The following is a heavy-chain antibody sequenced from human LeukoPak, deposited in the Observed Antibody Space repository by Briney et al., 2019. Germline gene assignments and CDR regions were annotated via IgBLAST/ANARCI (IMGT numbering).Heavy chain of an antibody. D-gene: IGHD5-18*01. CDR2: IYYSGST. CDR1: GGSISSSSYY. J-gene: IGHJ3*02. CDR3: ASIYSYGSMGAFDI. Sequence: SETLSLTCTVSGGSISSSSYYWGWIRQPPGKGLEWIGSIYYSGSTYYNPSLKSRVTISVDTSKNQFSLKLSSVTAADTAVYYCASIYSYGSMGAFDIWGQGTMVTVSP. V-gene: IGHV4-39*07.